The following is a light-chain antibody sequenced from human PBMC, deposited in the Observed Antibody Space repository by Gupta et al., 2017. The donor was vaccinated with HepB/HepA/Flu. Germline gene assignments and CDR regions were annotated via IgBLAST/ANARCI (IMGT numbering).Light chain of an antibody. V-gene: IGKV3-11*01. Sequence: IALSPSPGTLSLSLGERATLSCRASQSVNNYLAWYQQKPGPAPRLLIYHASKKATGIPARFSGSGSGADFTLTVSSLEPEDFAVKYCQQQSYWPPLTFGGGTRLEIK. CDR3: QQQSYWPPLT. CDR1: QSVNNY. CDR2: HAS. J-gene: IGKJ4*01.